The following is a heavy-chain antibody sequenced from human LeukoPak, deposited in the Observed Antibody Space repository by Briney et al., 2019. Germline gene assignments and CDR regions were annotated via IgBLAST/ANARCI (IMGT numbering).Heavy chain of an antibody. Sequence: GGSLRLSCAASGFTFDDYGLSWVRQAPGKGLEWVSTINWNGGSTGYADSVKGRFTISRDDAKNSLYLQMNSLRAEDTALYYCARVSDISVAAYFDYWGQGTLVTVSS. CDR2: INWNGGST. CDR1: GFTFDDYG. CDR3: ARVSDISVAAYFDY. V-gene: IGHV3-20*04. D-gene: IGHD6-19*01. J-gene: IGHJ4*02.